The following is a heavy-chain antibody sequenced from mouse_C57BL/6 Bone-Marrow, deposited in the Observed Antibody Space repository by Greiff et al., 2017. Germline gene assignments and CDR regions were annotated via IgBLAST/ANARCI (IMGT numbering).Heavy chain of an antibody. CDR1: GYTFTSYW. V-gene: IGHV1-50*01. D-gene: IGHD1-1*01. CDR3: AREGITTVVAPLDFDV. Sequence: QVQLQQPGAELMKPGASVKLSCKASGYTFTSYWMQWVKQRPGQGLEWIGEIDPSDSYTNYNQKFKGKATLTVDTSSSTAYMQLSSLTSEDSAVYYCAREGITTVVAPLDFDVWGTGTTVTVAS. J-gene: IGHJ1*03. CDR2: IDPSDSYT.